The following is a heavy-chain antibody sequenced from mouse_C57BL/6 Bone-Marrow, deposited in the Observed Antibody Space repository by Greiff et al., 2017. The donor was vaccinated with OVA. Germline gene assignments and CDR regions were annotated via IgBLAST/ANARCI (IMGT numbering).Heavy chain of an antibody. CDR2: IDPETGGT. D-gene: IGHD1-1*01. V-gene: IGHV1-15*01. CDR1: GYTFTDYE. CDR3: TRRGYGTSYYFDY. J-gene: IGHJ2*01. Sequence: LVESGAELVRPGASVTLSCKASGYTFTDYEMHWVKQTPVHGLEWIGAIDPETGGTAYHQKFKGKAILTADKSSSTAYMELRSLTSEDSAVYYCTRRGYGTSYYFDYWGQGTTLTVSS.